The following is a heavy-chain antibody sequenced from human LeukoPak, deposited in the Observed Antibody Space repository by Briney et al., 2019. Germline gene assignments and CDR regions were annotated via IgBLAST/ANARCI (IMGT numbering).Heavy chain of an antibody. CDR2: INHSGST. CDR3: ARGNYCSSTSCSYYYYGMDV. V-gene: IGHV4-34*01. J-gene: IGHJ6*04. CDR1: GGSFSGYY. D-gene: IGHD2-2*01. Sequence: SETLSLTCADYGGSFSGYYWSWIRQPPGKGLEWIGEINHSGSTNYNPSLKSRVTISVDMSKNQFSLKLSSVTAADTAVYYCARGNYCSSTSCSYYYYGMDVWGKGTTVTVSS.